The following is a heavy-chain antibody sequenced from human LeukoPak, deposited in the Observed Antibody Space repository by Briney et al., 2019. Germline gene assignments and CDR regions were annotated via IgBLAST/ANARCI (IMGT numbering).Heavy chain of an antibody. Sequence: PSETLSLACTVSGGSISSYYWSWIRQPPGKGLEWIGYIYYSGSTNYNPSLKSRVTISVDTSKNQFSLKLSSVTAADTAVYYCARERVAVYYFDYWGQGTLVTVSS. CDR2: IYYSGST. CDR3: ARERVAVYYFDY. J-gene: IGHJ4*02. V-gene: IGHV4-59*01. CDR1: GGSISSYY. D-gene: IGHD6-19*01.